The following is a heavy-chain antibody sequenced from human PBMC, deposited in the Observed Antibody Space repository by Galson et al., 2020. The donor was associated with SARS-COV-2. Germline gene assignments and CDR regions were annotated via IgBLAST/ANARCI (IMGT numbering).Heavy chain of an antibody. J-gene: IGHJ4*02. D-gene: IGHD6-13*01. CDR3: ARDLMWGFSAAGSEFDY. CDR1: GFTFSSYA. Sequence: GESLKISCAASGFTFSSYAMHWVRQAPGKGLEWVAVISYDGSNKYYADSVKGRFTISRDNSKNTLYLQMNSLRAEDTAVYYCARDLMWGFSAAGSEFDYWGQGTLVTVSS. CDR2: ISYDGSNK. V-gene: IGHV3-30*01.